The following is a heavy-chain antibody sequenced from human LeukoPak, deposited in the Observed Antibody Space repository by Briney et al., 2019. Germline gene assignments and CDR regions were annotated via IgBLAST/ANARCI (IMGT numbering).Heavy chain of an antibody. Sequence: GASVKVSCKASGYTFTSYGISWVRQAPGHGLEWMGWMNPNSGNTGYAQKFQGRVTMTRNTSISTAYMELSSLRSEDTAVYYCARGSSSWYYYYMDVWGKGTTVTISS. CDR3: ARGSSSWYYYYMDV. D-gene: IGHD6-13*01. J-gene: IGHJ6*03. CDR1: GYTFTSYG. CDR2: MNPNSGNT. V-gene: IGHV1-8*02.